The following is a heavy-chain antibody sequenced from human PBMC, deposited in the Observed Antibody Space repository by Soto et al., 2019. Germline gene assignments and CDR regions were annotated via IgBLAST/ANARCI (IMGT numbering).Heavy chain of an antibody. D-gene: IGHD6-13*01. Sequence: EVQLLESGGGLVQPGGSLRLSCAASGFTFSSYAMSWVRQAPGKGLEWVSAISGSGGSTYYADSVKGRFTISRDNSKNTLYLQMNSLRAEDTAVYYCAKGRKVLRQLAISPWFDPWGQGTLVTVSS. V-gene: IGHV3-23*01. CDR2: ISGSGGST. CDR3: AKGRKVLRQLAISPWFDP. CDR1: GFTFSSYA. J-gene: IGHJ5*02.